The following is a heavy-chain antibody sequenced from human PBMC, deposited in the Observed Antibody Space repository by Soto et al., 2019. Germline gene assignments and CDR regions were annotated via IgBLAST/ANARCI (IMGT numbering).Heavy chain of an antibody. V-gene: IGHV4-31*03. CDR3: ASGHDAYKVRY. D-gene: IGHD1-1*01. Sequence: QVQLQESGPGLVKPSQTLSLTCTVSGGSISSGGTGSYWTWIRQLPGKGLEWIGYIYYTGNTNYNPSLKSRPIISIDTSENPSSLKLTSVTAADTAVYFCASGHDAYKVRYWGQGTLVTVSS. CDR2: IYYTGNT. J-gene: IGHJ4*02. CDR1: GGSISSGGTGSY.